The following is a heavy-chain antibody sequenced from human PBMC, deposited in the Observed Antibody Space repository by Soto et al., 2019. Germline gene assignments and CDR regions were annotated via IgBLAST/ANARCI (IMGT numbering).Heavy chain of an antibody. CDR1: GFSFDEYG. CDR3: AKSKGGTANGMDV. CDR2: ISWNSGTI. V-gene: IGHV3-9*01. Sequence: EVQLVESGGGLVQPGRSLRLSCAASGFSFDEYGMHWVRQAPGKGLEWVSGISWNSGTIGYAGSVKGRFSISRDNAKKSLYLQMNSLRAEDRALYYCAKSKGGTANGMDVCGQGTTVIASS. J-gene: IGHJ6*02. D-gene: IGHD1-7*01.